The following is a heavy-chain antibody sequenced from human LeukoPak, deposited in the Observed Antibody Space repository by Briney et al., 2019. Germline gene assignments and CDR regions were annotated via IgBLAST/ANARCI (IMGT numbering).Heavy chain of an antibody. Sequence: ASVKVSCKASGGTFSSYAISWVRQAPGQGLEWMGGIIPIFGKANYAQKFQGRVTITADKSTSTANMELSSQRTEDTAVYNCARAVELALRYYDWLLYWGQGTLVTVSS. V-gene: IGHV1-69*06. CDR3: ARAVELALRYYDWLLY. D-gene: IGHD3-9*01. CDR2: IIPIFGKA. J-gene: IGHJ4*02. CDR1: GGTFSSYA.